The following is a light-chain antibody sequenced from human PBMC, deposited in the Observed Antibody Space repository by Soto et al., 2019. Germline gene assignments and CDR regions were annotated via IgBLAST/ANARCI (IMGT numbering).Light chain of an antibody. CDR3: QSYDNSLSVYVV. J-gene: IGLJ2*01. Sequence: QSVLTPPPSVSGAPGQRVTISCTGSSSNIGAGYDVHWYQQLPGTAPKLLIYANINRPSGVPDRFSGSKSDTSASLAITGLQAEDEADYYCQSYDNSLSVYVVFGGGTKLTVL. CDR2: ANI. CDR1: SSNIGAGYD. V-gene: IGLV1-40*01.